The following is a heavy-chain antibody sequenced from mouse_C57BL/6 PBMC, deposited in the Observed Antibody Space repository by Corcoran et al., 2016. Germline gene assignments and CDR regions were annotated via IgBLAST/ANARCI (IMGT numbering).Heavy chain of an antibody. J-gene: IGHJ2*01. D-gene: IGHD2-5*01. CDR1: GYTFTTYG. CDR3: ASYSNYVGY. CDR2: INTYSGVP. Sequence: QIQLVQSGPELKKPGETVKISCKASGYTFTTYGMSWVKQAPEKGLKWMGWINTYSGVPTYADDFKGRFAFSLETSASTAYLQINNLKNEDTATYFCASYSNYVGYWGQGTTLTVSS. V-gene: IGHV9-3*01.